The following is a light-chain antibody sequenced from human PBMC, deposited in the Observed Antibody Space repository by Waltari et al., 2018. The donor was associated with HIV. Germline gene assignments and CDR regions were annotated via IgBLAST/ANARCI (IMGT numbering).Light chain of an antibody. V-gene: IGKV3-11*01. Sequence: EIVLTQSPATLSLSPGERATLSCRASQSVGSYLAWYQQKPGQAPRLLIYDASIRATAIPARFSGSGSGTGFTLTISSLEPEDFAVYYCQQRSTWRTFGQGTKVEV. CDR1: QSVGSY. CDR2: DAS. CDR3: QQRSTWRT. J-gene: IGKJ1*01.